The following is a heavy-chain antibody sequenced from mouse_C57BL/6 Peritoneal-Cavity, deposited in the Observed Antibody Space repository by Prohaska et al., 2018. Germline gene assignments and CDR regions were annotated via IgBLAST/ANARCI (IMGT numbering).Heavy chain of an antibody. CDR1: GFTFSGFW. CDR3: MRYGNYWYFDV. CDR2: INSDGSAI. J-gene: IGHJ1*03. V-gene: IGHV11-2*01. Sequence: EVQLLETGVVLVQPGGSRGLSCEGSGFTFSGFWMIWVRQTPGKTLEWIGDINSDGSAINYAPSIKDRFTIFRDNDKSTLYLQMSNVRSEDTATYFCMRYGNYWYFDVWGTGTTVTVSS. D-gene: IGHD2-1*01.